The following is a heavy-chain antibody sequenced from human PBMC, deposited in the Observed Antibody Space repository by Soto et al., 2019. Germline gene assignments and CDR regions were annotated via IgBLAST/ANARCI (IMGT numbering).Heavy chain of an antibody. CDR3: ARAASSGWYEADYFDC. CDR2: TSPSSTYI. J-gene: IGHJ4*02. D-gene: IGHD6-19*01. CDR1: GFTFNTYS. Sequence: GGSLRLSCAASGFTFNTYSMNWVRQAPGKGLGWVSSTSPSSTYIYYADSVKGRFTVSRDNANKSLYLQMNSLRAADTGVYYCARAASSGWYEADYFDCWGQGTLVTVSS. V-gene: IGHV3-21*01.